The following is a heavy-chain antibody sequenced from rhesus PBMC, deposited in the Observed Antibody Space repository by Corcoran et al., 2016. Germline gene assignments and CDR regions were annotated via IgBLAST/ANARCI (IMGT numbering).Heavy chain of an antibody. V-gene: IGHV1S2*01. CDR1: GYTFTDHY. D-gene: IGHD2-21*01. J-gene: IGHJ6*01. CDR3: ARDTPGRGECTGSGCYECGLDS. CDR2: INPYNGNT. Sequence: QVQLVQSGAEVKKPGSSVKVSCKASGYTFTDHYMHWVRQAPRQGLEWMGWINPYNGNTKDAPKFPGRVTMTRNKSRGTVYMGLSSLRSEDTAVYYCARDTPGRGECTGSGCYECGLDSWGRGVVVTVSS.